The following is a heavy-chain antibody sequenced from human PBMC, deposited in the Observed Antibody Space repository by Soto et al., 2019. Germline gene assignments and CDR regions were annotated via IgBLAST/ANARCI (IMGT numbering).Heavy chain of an antibody. D-gene: IGHD3-3*01. CDR3: ARDLPNDFWSGYYSKYGMDV. V-gene: IGHV1-69*13. CDR1: GGTFSSYA. Sequence: SVKVACKASGGTFSSYAISWVRQAPGQGLEWMGGIIPIFGTANYAQKFQGRVTITADESTSTAYMELSSLRSEDTAVYYCARDLPNDFWSGYYSKYGMDVWGQGTTVTVSS. CDR2: IIPIFGTA. J-gene: IGHJ6*02.